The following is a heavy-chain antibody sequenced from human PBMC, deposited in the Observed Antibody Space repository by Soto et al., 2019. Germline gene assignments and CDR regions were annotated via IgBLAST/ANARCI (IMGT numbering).Heavy chain of an antibody. CDR1: GFTFSSYD. CDR3: ARESPAAYCSSTSCYAFYGMDV. V-gene: IGHV3-13*01. J-gene: IGHJ6*02. Sequence: ESGGGLVQPGGSLRLSCAASGFTFSSYDMHWVRQATGKGLEWVSAIGTAGDTYYPGSVKGRFTISRENAKNSLYLQMNSLRAEDTAVYYCARESPAAYCSSTSCYAFYGMDVWGQGTTVTVSS. CDR2: IGTAGDT. D-gene: IGHD2-2*01.